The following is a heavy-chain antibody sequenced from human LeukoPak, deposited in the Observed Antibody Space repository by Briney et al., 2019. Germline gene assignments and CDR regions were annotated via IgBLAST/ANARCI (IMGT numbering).Heavy chain of an antibody. CDR1: GGSMSSYY. V-gene: IGHV4-59*01. Sequence: SETLSLTCTVSGGSMSSYYWSSIRQPPGKGLEWIGYIYYSGSTSYNPSLKSRVTISVDMSKNQFSLKLSSVTAADTAVYYCARRRGYSYGTLDYWGQGTLVTVSS. D-gene: IGHD5-18*01. J-gene: IGHJ4*02. CDR3: ARRRGYSYGTLDY. CDR2: IYYSGST.